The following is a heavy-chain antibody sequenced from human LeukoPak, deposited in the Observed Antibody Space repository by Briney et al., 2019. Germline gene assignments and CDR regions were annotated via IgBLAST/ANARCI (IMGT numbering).Heavy chain of an antibody. CDR1: GYTFTGYY. V-gene: IGHV1-2*02. D-gene: IGHD3-3*01. CDR2: INPNSGGT. CDR3: ARATYYDFWSGYFYYYYYMDV. Sequence: ASVKVSCKASGYTFTGYYMHWVRQAPGQGLEWMGWINPNSGGTNYAQKLQGRVTMTTDTSTSTAYMELRSLRSDDTAVYYCARATYYDFWSGYFYYYYYMDVWGKGTTVTVSS. J-gene: IGHJ6*03.